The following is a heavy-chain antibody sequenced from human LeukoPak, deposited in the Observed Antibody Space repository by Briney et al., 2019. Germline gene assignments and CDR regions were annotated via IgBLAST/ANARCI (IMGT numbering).Heavy chain of an antibody. Sequence: GASVTVSCKVSGYTLTELSMHWVRQAPGKGLEWMGGFDPEDGETIYAQKFQGRVTMTVDTSTDTAYMELSSLRSEDTAVYYCATARTYYDKTFDYWGQGTLVTVSS. J-gene: IGHJ4*02. CDR2: FDPEDGET. D-gene: IGHD3-22*01. CDR3: ATARTYYDKTFDY. CDR1: GYTLTELS. V-gene: IGHV1-24*01.